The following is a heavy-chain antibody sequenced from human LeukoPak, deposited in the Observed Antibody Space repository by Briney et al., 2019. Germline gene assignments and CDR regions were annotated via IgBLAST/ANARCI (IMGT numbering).Heavy chain of an antibody. Sequence: GGSLRLSCAASGFTVSSNYMSWGRQAPGKGLEWVSVIYSGGSTYYADSVKGRFTISRDNSKNTRYLQMNSLRAEDTAVYYCARKLTTGDKRAFYFDYWGQGTLVTVSS. D-gene: IGHD4-11*01. V-gene: IGHV3-53*01. CDR2: IYSGGST. CDR3: ARKLTTGDKRAFYFDY. J-gene: IGHJ4*02. CDR1: GFTVSSNY.